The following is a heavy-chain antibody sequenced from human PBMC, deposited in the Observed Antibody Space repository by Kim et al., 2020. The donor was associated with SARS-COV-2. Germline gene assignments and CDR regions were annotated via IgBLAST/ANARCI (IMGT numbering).Heavy chain of an antibody. CDR1: GGTFSSYA. Sequence: SSVKVSCKASGGTFSSYAISWVRQAPGQGLEWMGGIIPIFGTANYAQKFQGRVTITADESTSTAYMELSSLRSEDTAVYYCARTYCSGGSCYPEGAEMDVWGQGTMVTGSS. CDR3: ARTYCSGGSCYPEGAEMDV. J-gene: IGHJ6*02. V-gene: IGHV1-69*13. D-gene: IGHD2-15*01. CDR2: IIPIFGTA.